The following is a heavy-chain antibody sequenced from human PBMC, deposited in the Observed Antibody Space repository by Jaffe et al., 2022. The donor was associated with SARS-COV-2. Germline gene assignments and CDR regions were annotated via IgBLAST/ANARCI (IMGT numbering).Heavy chain of an antibody. Sequence: EVQLVESGGVVVQPGGSLRLSCAASGFTFDDYTMHWVRQAPGKGLEWVSLISWDGGSTYYADSVKGRFTISRDNSKNSLYLQMNSLRTEDTALYYCATHPGDWNDDYYGMDVWGQGTTVTVSS. CDR1: GFTFDDYT. V-gene: IGHV3-43*01. CDR3: ATHPGDWNDDYYGMDV. CDR2: ISWDGGST. J-gene: IGHJ6*02. D-gene: IGHD1-1*01.